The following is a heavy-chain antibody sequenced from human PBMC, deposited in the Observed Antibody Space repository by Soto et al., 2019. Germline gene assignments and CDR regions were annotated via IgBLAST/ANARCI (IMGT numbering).Heavy chain of an antibody. V-gene: IGHV3-30-3*01. Sequence: QVQLVESGGGVVQPGRSLRLSCAASGFTFSSYAMHWVRQAPGKGLEWVAVISYDGSNKYYADSVKGRFTISRDNSKNTLYLQMNSLRAEDTAVYYCARDRNSQWGYTPLVYWGQGTLVTVSS. CDR1: GFTFSSYA. J-gene: IGHJ4*02. D-gene: IGHD5-18*01. CDR2: ISYDGSNK. CDR3: ARDRNSQWGYTPLVY.